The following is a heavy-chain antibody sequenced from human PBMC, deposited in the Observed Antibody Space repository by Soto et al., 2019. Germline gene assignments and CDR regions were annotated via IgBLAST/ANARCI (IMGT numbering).Heavy chain of an antibody. CDR3: ARGSTQSADLDY. J-gene: IGHJ4*02. CDR2: MNPNSGNT. CDR1: GYTFTSYD. V-gene: IGHV1-8*01. D-gene: IGHD6-13*01. Sequence: QVQLVQSGAEVKKPGASVKVSCKASGYTFTSYDINWVRQATGQGLEWMGWMNPNSGNTGYAQKFQGRVTMTSNTSISTAYMELSSLRSEETAVYYCARGSTQSADLDYWGQGTLVTVSS.